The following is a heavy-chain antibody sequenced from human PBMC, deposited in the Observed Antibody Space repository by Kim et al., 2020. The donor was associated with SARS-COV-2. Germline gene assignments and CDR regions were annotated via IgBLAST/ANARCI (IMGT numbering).Heavy chain of an antibody. Sequence: SVKVSCKASGGTFSSYAISWVRQAPGQGLEWMGRIIPILGIANYAQKFQGRVTITAHKSTSTAYMELSSLRSEDTAVYYCARDGLGTGDNFDYWGQGTLVTVSS. D-gene: IGHD3-10*01. CDR1: GGTFSSYA. CDR3: ARDGLGTGDNFDY. CDR2: IIPILGIA. V-gene: IGHV1-69*04. J-gene: IGHJ4*02.